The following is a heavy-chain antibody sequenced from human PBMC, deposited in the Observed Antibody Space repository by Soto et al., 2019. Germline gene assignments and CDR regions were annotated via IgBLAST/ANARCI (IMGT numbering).Heavy chain of an antibody. CDR1: GFTVSTHY. J-gene: IGHJ4*02. CDR3: ARGCGSYCLDY. V-gene: IGHV3-53*01. Sequence: PGGSLRLSCAASGFTVSTHYMTWVRQAPGKGLEWVSVIYDGGTTYYAGSVKGRFTISRDNSKNTLFLQMNSLREDDTAVYYCARGCGSYCLDYWGQGTLVTVSS. D-gene: IGHD1-26*01. CDR2: IYDGGTT.